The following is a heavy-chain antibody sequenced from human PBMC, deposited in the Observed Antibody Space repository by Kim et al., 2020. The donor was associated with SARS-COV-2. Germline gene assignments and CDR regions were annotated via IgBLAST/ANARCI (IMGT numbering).Heavy chain of an antibody. J-gene: IGHJ5*02. Sequence: SETLSLTCAVYGGSFSGYYWSWIRQPPGKGLEWIGEINHRGSTNYNPSLKSRVTISVDTSKNQFSLKLSSVTAADTAVYYCARGRAFVVVPATRRGGGWFDPWGQGTLVTVSS. V-gene: IGHV4-34*01. CDR3: ARGRAFVVVPATRRGGGWFDP. D-gene: IGHD2-2*01. CDR2: INHRGST. CDR1: GGSFSGYY.